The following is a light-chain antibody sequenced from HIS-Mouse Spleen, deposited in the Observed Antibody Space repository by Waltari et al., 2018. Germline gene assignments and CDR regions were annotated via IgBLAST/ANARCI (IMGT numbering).Light chain of an antibody. CDR2: DIN. V-gene: IGLV1-51*01. J-gene: IGLJ2*01. CDR1: SSNIGNNY. CDR3: GTWDSSLSAVV. Sequence: QSVLTQPPSVSAAPGQKVTISCSGSSSNIGNNYVSWYQQLPGTAPKLLIYDINKQPSGIPDRFSGSKSGTSATLGITGLQTGDEADYYCGTWDSSLSAVVFGGGTKLTVL.